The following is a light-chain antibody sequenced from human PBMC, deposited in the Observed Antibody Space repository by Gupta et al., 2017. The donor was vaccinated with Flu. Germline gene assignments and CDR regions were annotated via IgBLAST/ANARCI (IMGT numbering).Light chain of an antibody. J-gene: IGLJ2*01. Sequence: GQSVTISCTGTSRDVGGYNYVSWNQQHLGKAPKLIIYEVKKRPSGVPDRFSGSKSGNTASLTVSGLLAEDEADYYCCSYGGSKFFGGGTKLTVL. CDR1: SRDVGGYNY. CDR3: CSYGGSKF. V-gene: IGLV2-8*01. CDR2: EVK.